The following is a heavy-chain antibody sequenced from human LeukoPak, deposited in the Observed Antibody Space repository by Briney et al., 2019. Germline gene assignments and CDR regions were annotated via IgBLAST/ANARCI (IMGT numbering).Heavy chain of an antibody. V-gene: IGHV3-21*06. J-gene: IGHJ4*02. CDR1: GFTFSSYG. CDR3: LRGDRRDY. CDR2: IDSSGGYM. Sequence: GGTLRLSCAASGFTFSSYGMTWVRQAPGKGLEWVSSIDSSGGYMFYADSVKGRFIISRDNAKDSLYLQMNSLRVEDTAVYYCLRGDRRDYWGQGTLVTVSS.